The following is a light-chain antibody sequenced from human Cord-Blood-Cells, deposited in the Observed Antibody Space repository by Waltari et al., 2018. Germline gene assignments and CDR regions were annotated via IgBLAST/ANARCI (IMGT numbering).Light chain of an antibody. J-gene: IGLJ3*02. CDR3: SSYAGSNNWV. CDR2: EVS. V-gene: IGLV2-8*01. CDR1: SSDGGGYNY. Sequence: QSALTQPPSASGSPGQSVTISCTGTSSDGGGYNYVSWYQQHPGKAPKLMIYEVSKRPSGVPGRFSGSKSGNTASLTVSGLQAEDEAEYYCSSYAGSNNWVFGGGTKLTVL.